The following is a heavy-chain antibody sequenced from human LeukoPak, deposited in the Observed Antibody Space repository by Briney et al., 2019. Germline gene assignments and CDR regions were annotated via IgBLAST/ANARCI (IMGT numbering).Heavy chain of an antibody. D-gene: IGHD2-15*01. Sequence: ASVTVSCTASGYTFTSYGISWVRQAPGQGLEWMGWISAYNDNTNYAQKLQGRVAMTTDTSTSTAYMELRSLRSDDTAVYYCARGQYCSGGSCYYSDYWGQGTLVTVSS. CDR2: ISAYNDNT. CDR3: ARGQYCSGGSCYYSDY. J-gene: IGHJ4*02. CDR1: GYTFTSYG. V-gene: IGHV1-18*01.